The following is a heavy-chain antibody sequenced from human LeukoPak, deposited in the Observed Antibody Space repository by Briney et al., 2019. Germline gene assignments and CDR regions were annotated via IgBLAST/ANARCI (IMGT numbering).Heavy chain of an antibody. V-gene: IGHV4-4*07. J-gene: IGHJ4*02. CDR3: ARRDCSSGCYRIFDY. D-gene: IGHD2-2*02. CDR1: GGSISSYY. Sequence: SETLSLTCTVSGGSISSYYWNWIRQPAGKGLEWIGRIYSSGSTNYNPSLKSRVTISVDTSKNQFSLKLSSVTAADTAVYYCARRDCSSGCYRIFDYWGQGTLVTVSS. CDR2: IYSSGST.